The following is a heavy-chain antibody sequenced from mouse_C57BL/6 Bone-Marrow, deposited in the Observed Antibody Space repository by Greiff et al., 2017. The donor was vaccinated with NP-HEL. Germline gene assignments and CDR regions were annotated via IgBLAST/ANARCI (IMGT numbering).Heavy chain of an antibody. CDR3: ANFLHYYASSSTYYYTMDY. V-gene: IGHV1-9*01. J-gene: IGHJ4*01. Sequence: VQLQESGAELMKPGASVKLSCKATGYTFTGYWIEWVKQRPGHGLEWIGEILPGSGSTNYNEKFKGKATFTAATSSNTAYMQLSSLTTEDSAIYYCANFLHYYASSSTYYYTMDYGGQGTSVTVSS. CDR2: ILPGSGST. CDR1: GYTFTGYW. D-gene: IGHD1-1*01.